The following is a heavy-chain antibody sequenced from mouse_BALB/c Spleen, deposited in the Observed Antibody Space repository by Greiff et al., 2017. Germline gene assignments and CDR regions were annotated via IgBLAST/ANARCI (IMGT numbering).Heavy chain of an antibody. Sequence: EVHLVESGGGLVQPGGSRKLSCAASGFTFSSFGMHWVRQAPEKGLEWVAYISSGSSTIYYADTVKGRFTISRDNPKNTLFLQMTSLRSEDTAMYYCARERYYGNYVAPWFAYWGQGTLVTVSA. D-gene: IGHD2-1*01. CDR2: ISSGSSTI. CDR1: GFTFSSFG. V-gene: IGHV5-17*02. J-gene: IGHJ3*01. CDR3: ARERYYGNYVAPWFAY.